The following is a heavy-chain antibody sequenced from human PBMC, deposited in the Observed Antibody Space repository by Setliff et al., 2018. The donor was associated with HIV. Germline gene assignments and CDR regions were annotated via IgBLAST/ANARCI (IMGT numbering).Heavy chain of an antibody. CDR2: MSPKNNGS. CDR1: GYTFSTYD. V-gene: IGHV1-8*01. CDR3: ARNGQLWSSDAFDI. J-gene: IGHJ3*02. Sequence: ASVKVSCKASGYTFSTYDFNWVRQAAGQGLEWMGWMSPKNNGSGFAQKFQARLTMTWNTSTNTAYMELRSLTSDDTAVYYCARNGQLWSSDAFDIWGQGTMVTVS. D-gene: IGHD5-18*01.